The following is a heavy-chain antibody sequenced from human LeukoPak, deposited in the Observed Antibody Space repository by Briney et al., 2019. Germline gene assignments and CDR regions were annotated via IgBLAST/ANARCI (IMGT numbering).Heavy chain of an antibody. CDR3: ARWPIHLGYCSGSLCHKWFDP. CDR1: GGSITGFY. V-gene: IGHV4-59*08. CDR2: IHHSGTT. D-gene: IGHD2-15*01. J-gene: IGHJ5*02. Sequence: SETLSLTCTVSGGSITGFYWSWIRQPPGKGLEWIGYIHHSGTTSSNPSLKSRVTISIDTSKNQFSLNLNSVTAADTAIYYCARWPIHLGYCSGSLCHKWFDPWGQGTLVTVSS.